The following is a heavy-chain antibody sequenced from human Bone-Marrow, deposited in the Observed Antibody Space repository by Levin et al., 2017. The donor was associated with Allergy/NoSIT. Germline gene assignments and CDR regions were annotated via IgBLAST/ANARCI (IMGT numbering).Heavy chain of an antibody. D-gene: IGHD2-15*01. Sequence: GGSLRLSCKASGGTFSSYAISWVRQAPGQGLEWMGGIIPIFGTANYAQKFQGRVTITADESTSTAYMELSSLRSEDTAVYYCARGRLLLTRHYYYYYMDVWGKGTTVTVSS. CDR3: ARGRLLLTRHYYYYYMDV. CDR2: IIPIFGTA. V-gene: IGHV1-69*01. J-gene: IGHJ6*03. CDR1: GGTFSSYA.